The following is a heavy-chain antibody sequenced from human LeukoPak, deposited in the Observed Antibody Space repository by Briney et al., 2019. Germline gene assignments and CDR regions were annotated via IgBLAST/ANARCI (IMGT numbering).Heavy chain of an antibody. J-gene: IGHJ4*02. V-gene: IGHV4-39*01. CDR3: ARHRPYCGGDCYRYYFDY. CDR2: IYYSGST. Sequence: SETLSLTCTVSGGSISSSSYYRGWIRQPPGKGLEWIGSIYYSGSTYYNPSLKSRVTISVDTSKNQFSLKLSSVTAADTAVYYCARHRPYCGGDCYRYYFDYWGQGTLVTVSS. D-gene: IGHD2-21*02. CDR1: GGSISSSSYY.